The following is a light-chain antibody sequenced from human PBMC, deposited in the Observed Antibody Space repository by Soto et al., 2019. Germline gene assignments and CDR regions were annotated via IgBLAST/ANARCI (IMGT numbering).Light chain of an antibody. V-gene: IGKV1-5*03. CDR2: KAS. J-gene: IGKJ4*01. Sequence: DIQVTHSPATLSASVGDRVTITCRASQSISSWLAWYQRKTGKAPKLLIYKASSLESGVPSRFRGSGSGTDFTLTISRLEPEDFEVYYCHWHGFAPLTFGGGTKVDI. CDR1: QSISSW. CDR3: HWHGFAPLT.